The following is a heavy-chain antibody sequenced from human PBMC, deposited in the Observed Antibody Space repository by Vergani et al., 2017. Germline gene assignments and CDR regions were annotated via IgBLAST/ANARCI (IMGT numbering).Heavy chain of an antibody. CDR2: ISGSGGST. J-gene: IGHJ4*02. D-gene: IGHD1-14*01. V-gene: IGHV3-23*01. Sequence: EVQLLESGGGLVQPGGSLRLSCAASGFTFSSYAMSWVRQAPGKGLEWVSAISGSGGSTYYAQQFQGRLTMTRDTSTSTVYMDLSNLRSEDTAVYYCARPHGDILPPDPRRLDYWGQGTLVTVSS. CDR3: ARPHGDILPPDPRRLDY. CDR1: GFTFSSYA.